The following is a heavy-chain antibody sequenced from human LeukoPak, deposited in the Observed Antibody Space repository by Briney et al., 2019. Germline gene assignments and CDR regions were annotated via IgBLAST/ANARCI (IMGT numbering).Heavy chain of an antibody. CDR1: GRTFSSYA. Sequence: GASVKVSCKASGRTFSSYAISWVRQAPGQGLEWMRGIIPIFGTSNYAQKFQGRVTITADGSTSTDYMELSSLRSEDTAVYYCARVGSGYSSGWLLPNFDYWGQGTLVTVSS. V-gene: IGHV1-69*13. J-gene: IGHJ4*02. D-gene: IGHD6-19*01. CDR3: ARVGSGYSSGWLLPNFDY. CDR2: IIPIFGTS.